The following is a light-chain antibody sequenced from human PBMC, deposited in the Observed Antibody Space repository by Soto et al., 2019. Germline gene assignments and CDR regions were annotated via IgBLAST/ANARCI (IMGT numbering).Light chain of an antibody. J-gene: IGKJ1*01. V-gene: IGKV1-8*01. CDR1: QGISSY. CDR3: QQYKSDSWT. CDR2: DAS. Sequence: AIRMTQSPSSFSASTGDRVTITCRASQGISSYLAWYQQKPGKAPKLLIYDASSLESGVPSRFSGSGSGTEFTLAISSLQPDDFATYYCQQYKSDSWTFGQGTKVDIK.